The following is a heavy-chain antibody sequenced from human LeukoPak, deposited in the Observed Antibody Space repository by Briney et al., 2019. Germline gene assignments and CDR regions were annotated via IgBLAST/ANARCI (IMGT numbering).Heavy chain of an antibody. CDR1: GFTVSSNY. Sequence: GGSLRLSCAASGFTVSSNYMSWVRQAPGKGLEWVSVIYSGGSTYYADSVKGRFTISRDNAKNTLYLQMNNVRAEDTAVYYCVRVGQLYFDSWGQGTLVTVSS. V-gene: IGHV3-66*01. CDR2: IYSGGST. J-gene: IGHJ4*02. D-gene: IGHD1-1*01. CDR3: VRVGQLYFDS.